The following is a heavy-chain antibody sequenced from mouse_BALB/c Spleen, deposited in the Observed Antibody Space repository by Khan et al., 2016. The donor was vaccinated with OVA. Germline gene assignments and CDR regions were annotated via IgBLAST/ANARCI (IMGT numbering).Heavy chain of an antibody. Sequence: QVQLQQSGAELAKPGASVKMFCKASGYTFINYWILWVKQRPGQGLEWIGYINPSTGYTEYKQNFKDKATLTADKSSSTAYMQLSSLTSEDSAVYYCARRGLRWDFDYWGQGTTLTVSS. D-gene: IGHD1-1*01. CDR2: INPSTGYT. J-gene: IGHJ2*01. V-gene: IGHV1-7*01. CDR1: GYTFINYW. CDR3: ARRGLRWDFDY.